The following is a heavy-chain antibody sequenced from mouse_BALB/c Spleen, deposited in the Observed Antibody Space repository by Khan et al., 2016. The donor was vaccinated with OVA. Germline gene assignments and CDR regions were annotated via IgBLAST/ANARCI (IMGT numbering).Heavy chain of an antibody. CDR2: IYPGDGVT. D-gene: IGHD4-1*01. CDR3: ARSGPGTLDF. CDR1: GYAFSSYW. V-gene: IGHV1-80*01. Sequence: QVQLKESGAELVRPGSSVKISCQASGYAFSSYWMNWVKQRPGQGLEWIGQIYPGDGVTNYNGKFRGKATLTADNSARTADMQLSSLTAVDSAAYFCARSGPGTLDFWGQGTTLTVSA. J-gene: IGHJ2*01.